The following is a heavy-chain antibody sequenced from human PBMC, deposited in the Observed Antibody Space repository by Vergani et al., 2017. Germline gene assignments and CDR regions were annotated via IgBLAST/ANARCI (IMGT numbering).Heavy chain of an antibody. V-gene: IGHV4-4*02. J-gene: IGHJ4*02. Sequence: QVQLQQWGPGLVTPSGTLSLTCAVYGGSISSDNWWNWVRQAPGKGLQWIGEIHRSRRTNYNPSLRRRVTISLDKSKNQFSLKLTSVTAADTAVCFCASSPRLGGDVVDSWGQGTLVTVSS. CDR3: ASSPRLGGDVVDS. D-gene: IGHD3-16*01. CDR1: GGSISSDNW. CDR2: IHRSRRT.